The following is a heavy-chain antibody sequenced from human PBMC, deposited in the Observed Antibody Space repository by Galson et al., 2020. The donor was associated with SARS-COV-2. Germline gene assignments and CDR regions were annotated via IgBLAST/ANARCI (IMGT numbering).Heavy chain of an antibody. Sequence: ETSETLSLTCTVSDGPMSSYYWNWIRQPPGKGLEWIGYISYSGNTNYNPSIKSRVTMSVDLSKNQFSLNLSSVTAADTAVYFCARDPAPLYGDNFYYAMDVWGQGTTVTVSS. V-gene: IGHV4-59*01. CDR3: ARDPAPLYGDNFYYAMDV. CDR1: DGPMSSYY. CDR2: ISYSGNT. D-gene: IGHD4-17*01. J-gene: IGHJ6*02.